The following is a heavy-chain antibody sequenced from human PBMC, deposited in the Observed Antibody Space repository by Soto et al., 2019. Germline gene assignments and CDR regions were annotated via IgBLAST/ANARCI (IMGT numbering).Heavy chain of an antibody. CDR3: ARDRIRGGDSNWFDP. D-gene: IGHD3-16*01. V-gene: IGHV1-69*04. CDR2: IIPILGIA. J-gene: IGHJ5*02. CDR1: GGTFSSYT. Sequence: GASVKVSCKASGGTFSSYTISWVRQAPGQGLEWMGRIIPILGIANYAQKFQGRVTITADKSTSTAYMELSSLRSEDTAVYYCARDRIRGGDSNWFDPGGQGTLVTVSS.